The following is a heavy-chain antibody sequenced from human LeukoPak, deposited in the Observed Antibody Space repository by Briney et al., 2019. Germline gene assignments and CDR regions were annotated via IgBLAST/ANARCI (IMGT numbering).Heavy chain of an antibody. V-gene: IGHV3-23*01. CDR1: GFTLSSYA. J-gene: IGHJ4*02. Sequence: PGGSLRLSCAASGFTLSSYAMSWVRQAPGKGLEWVSAISGSGGSTYYADSVKGRFTISRDNSKNTLYLQMNSLRAEDTAVYYCAKNFAVLMVYASFDYWGQGTLVTVSS. CDR3: AKNFAVLMVYASFDY. CDR2: ISGSGGST. D-gene: IGHD2-8*01.